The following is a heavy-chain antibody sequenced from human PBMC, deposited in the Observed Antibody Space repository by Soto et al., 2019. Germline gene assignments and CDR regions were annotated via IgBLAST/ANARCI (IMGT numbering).Heavy chain of an antibody. Sequence: SETLSLTCTVSGGSISSYYWSWIRQPPGKGLEWIGYIYYSGSTNYNPSLKSRVTISVDTSKNQFSLKLSSVTAADTAVYYCAREVWFGESKYFDYWGQGTLVTVSS. V-gene: IGHV4-59*01. J-gene: IGHJ4*02. D-gene: IGHD3-10*01. CDR1: GGSISSYY. CDR3: AREVWFGESKYFDY. CDR2: IYYSGST.